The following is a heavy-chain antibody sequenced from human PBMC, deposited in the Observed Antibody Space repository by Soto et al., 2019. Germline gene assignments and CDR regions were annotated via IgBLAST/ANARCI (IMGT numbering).Heavy chain of an antibody. CDR1: GFTFSRDG. Sequence: TLRLSCAASGFTFSRDGMSWGRQAPGKGLEWVSLITDNGGSTYYADSVKGRFTISRDNTKNTLFLQMNSLRAEDTAVYYCATEGATATAFDYWGQGALVTVSS. V-gene: IGHV3-23*01. CDR2: ITDNGGST. J-gene: IGHJ4*02. CDR3: ATEGATATAFDY. D-gene: IGHD2-21*02.